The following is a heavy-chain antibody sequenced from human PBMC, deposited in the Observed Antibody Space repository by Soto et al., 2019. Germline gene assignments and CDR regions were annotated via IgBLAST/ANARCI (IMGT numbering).Heavy chain of an antibody. Sequence: SETLSLTCTVSGGSISSGDYYWSWIRQPPGKGLEWIGYIYYSGSTYYNPSLKSRVTISVDTSKNQFSLKLSSVTAADTAVYYCARDRQDIVVVPAAAMGGYYGMDVWGQGTTVTVSS. D-gene: IGHD2-2*01. CDR3: ARDRQDIVVVPAAAMGGYYGMDV. V-gene: IGHV4-30-4*01. CDR1: GGSISSGDYY. CDR2: IYYSGST. J-gene: IGHJ6*02.